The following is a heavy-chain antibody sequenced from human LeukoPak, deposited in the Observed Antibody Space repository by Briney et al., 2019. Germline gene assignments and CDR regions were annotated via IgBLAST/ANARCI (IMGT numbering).Heavy chain of an antibody. CDR2: IYYSGST. Sequence: SETLSLTCTVSGGSISSSSYYWGWIRQPPGKRLEWIGSIYYSGSTYYNPSLKSRVTISVDTSKNQFSLKLSSVTAADTAVYYCARSTNPYYYDSSGYYYVAYWGQGTLVTVSS. CDR1: GGSISSSSYY. CDR3: ARSTNPYYYDSSGYYYVAY. V-gene: IGHV4-39*01. J-gene: IGHJ4*02. D-gene: IGHD3-22*01.